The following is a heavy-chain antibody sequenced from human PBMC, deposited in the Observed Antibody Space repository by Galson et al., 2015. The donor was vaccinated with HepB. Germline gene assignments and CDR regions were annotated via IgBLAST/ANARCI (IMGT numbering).Heavy chain of an antibody. CDR2: IAYDGSNK. J-gene: IGHJ4*02. D-gene: IGHD5-24*01. V-gene: IGHV3-30-3*01. Sequence: SLRLSCAASGFTFSSYAMHWVRQAPGKGLEWVTVIAYDGSNKYYADSVKGRFTISRDNSENTLYLQMNSLRGEDTAVYYCARGTSTFTLTTAGDYWGQGTLVTVSS. CDR3: ARGTSTFTLTTAGDY. CDR1: GFTFSSYA.